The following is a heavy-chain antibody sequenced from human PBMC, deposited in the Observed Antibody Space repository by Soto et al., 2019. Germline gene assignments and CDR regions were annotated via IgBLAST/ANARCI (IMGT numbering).Heavy chain of an antibody. D-gene: IGHD2-15*01. V-gene: IGHV3-30-3*01. Sequence: GGSLRLSCAASGFTFSSYAMHWVRQAPGKGLEWVAVISYDGSNKYYADSVKGRFTISRDNSKNTLYLQMNSLRAEDTAVYYCATGDSETIYWGQGTLVTVSS. J-gene: IGHJ4*02. CDR2: ISYDGSNK. CDR1: GFTFSSYA. CDR3: ATGDSETIY.